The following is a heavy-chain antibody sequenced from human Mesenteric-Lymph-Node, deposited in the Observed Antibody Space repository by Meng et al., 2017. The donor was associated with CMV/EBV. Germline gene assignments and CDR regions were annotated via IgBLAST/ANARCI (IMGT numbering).Heavy chain of an antibody. J-gene: IGHJ5*02. Sequence: GESLKISCAASGFTFASYSMNWVRQAPGKGLEWVSSISDNSGDIYYADSVKGRFTISRDNAKNSLYLQMNSLRVEDTAVYYCARDPNLRDRGWLDPWGQGTLVTVSS. CDR2: ISDNSGDI. CDR3: ARDPNLRDRGWLDP. D-gene: IGHD5-24*01. CDR1: GFTFASYS. V-gene: IGHV3-21*06.